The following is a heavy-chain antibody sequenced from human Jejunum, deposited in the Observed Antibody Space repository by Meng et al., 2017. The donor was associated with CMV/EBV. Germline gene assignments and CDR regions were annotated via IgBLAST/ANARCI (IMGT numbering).Heavy chain of an antibody. Sequence: GGSLRLSCAASGFTLSSYGIHWVRQAPGKGLEWVTYADSVKGRFTISRDNAKNSLYLQMNSLRAEDTAVYYCARDSGWLESFDYWGQGTRVTVSS. V-gene: IGHV3-33*01. J-gene: IGHJ4*02. D-gene: IGHD3-3*01. CDR1: GFTLSSYG. CDR3: ARDSGWLESFDY.